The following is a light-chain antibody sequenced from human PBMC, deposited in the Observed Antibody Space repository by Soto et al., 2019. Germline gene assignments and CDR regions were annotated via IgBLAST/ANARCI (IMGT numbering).Light chain of an antibody. CDR1: SSDVSDYNY. Sequence: QSALTQPPSASGSPGQSVTISCTGTSSDVSDYNYVSWYQQHPGKAPKLMIYEVSKRPSGVPDRFSGSKSGNTASLTVSGLQAEDEADYYCSSYAGSNNLVFGGGTKLTVL. J-gene: IGLJ2*01. CDR2: EVS. CDR3: SSYAGSNNLV. V-gene: IGLV2-8*01.